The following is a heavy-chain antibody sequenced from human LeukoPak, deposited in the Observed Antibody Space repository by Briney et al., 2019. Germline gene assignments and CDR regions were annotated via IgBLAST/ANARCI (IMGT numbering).Heavy chain of an antibody. V-gene: IGHV3-13*01. CDR3: AKGYCSGGSCYSGYFDY. CDR1: GFTFSNND. CDR2: IDTSGDT. Sequence: GGSLRLSCAASGFTFSNNDMHWVCQGPGKGLEWVSAIDTSGDTYYPGSVKGRFTISRDNSKNTLYLQMNSLRAEDTAVYYYAKGYCSGGSCYSGYFDYWGQGTLVTVSS. D-gene: IGHD2-15*01. J-gene: IGHJ4*02.